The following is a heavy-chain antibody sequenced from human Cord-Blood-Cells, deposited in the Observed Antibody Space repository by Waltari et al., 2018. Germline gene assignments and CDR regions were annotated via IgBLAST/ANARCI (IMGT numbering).Heavy chain of an antibody. J-gene: IGHJ4*02. CDR2: INPNSGGT. V-gene: IGHV1-2*04. CDR3: ARDPSIAVAGTGYFDY. CDR1: GYTFHGYY. D-gene: IGHD6-19*01. Sequence: QVQLVQSGAEVKKPGASVKVSCQASGYTFHGYYIHWVRQDPGQGLEWMGWINPNSGGTNYAQKFQGWVTMTRDTSISTAYMELSRLRSDDTAVYYCARDPSIAVAGTGYFDYWGQGTLVTVSS.